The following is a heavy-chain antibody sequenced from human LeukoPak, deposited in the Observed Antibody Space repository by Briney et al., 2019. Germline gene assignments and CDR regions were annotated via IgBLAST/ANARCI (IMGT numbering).Heavy chain of an antibody. D-gene: IGHD3-22*01. V-gene: IGHV3-30*02. Sequence: PGGSLRLSCAASGFTFSTYGIHWVRQAPGKGLEWVAFIRYDGSNKYYADSVKGRFTISKDNSKNTLFLQMNSLRAEDTAVYYCAAYDSSSGWLDPWGQGILVTVSS. J-gene: IGHJ5*02. CDR1: GFTFSTYG. CDR2: IRYDGSNK. CDR3: AAYDSSSGWLDP.